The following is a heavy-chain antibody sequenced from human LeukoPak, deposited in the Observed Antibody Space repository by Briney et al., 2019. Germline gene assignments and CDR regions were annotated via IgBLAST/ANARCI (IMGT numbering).Heavy chain of an antibody. CDR3: ARASISGWFYFDY. V-gene: IGHV3-48*01. Sequence: GGSLRLSCAASGFTFSSYSMNWVRQAPGKGLEWVSYISSSSSTIYYADSVKGRFTISRDNAKNSLYLQMNSLRGEDTAVYYCARASISGWFYFDYWGQGTLVTVSS. J-gene: IGHJ4*02. CDR1: GFTFSSYS. CDR2: ISSSSSTI. D-gene: IGHD6-19*01.